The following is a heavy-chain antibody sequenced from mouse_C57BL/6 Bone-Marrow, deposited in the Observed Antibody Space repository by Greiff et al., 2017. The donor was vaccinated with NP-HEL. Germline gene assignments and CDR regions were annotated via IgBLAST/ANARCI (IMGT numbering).Heavy chain of an antibody. Sequence: QVQLQQPGAELVKPGASVKLSCKASGYTFTSYWMHWVKQRPGQGLEWIGMIHPNSGSTNYNEKFKSKATLTVDKSSSTAYMHLSSLTSEDSAVYYCARVLGLYYFDYWGQGTTLTVSS. CDR2: IHPNSGST. CDR3: ARVLGLYYFDY. J-gene: IGHJ2*01. D-gene: IGHD4-1*01. V-gene: IGHV1-64*01. CDR1: GYTFTSYW.